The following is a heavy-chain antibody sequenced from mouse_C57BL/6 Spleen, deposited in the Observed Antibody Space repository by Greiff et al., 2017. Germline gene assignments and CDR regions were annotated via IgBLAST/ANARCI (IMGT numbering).Heavy chain of an antibody. V-gene: IGHV1-55*01. CDR2: IYPGSGST. CDR3: ARSPSYSGSSPNYVDY. Sequence: QLQQPGAELVKPGASVKMSCKASGYTFTSYWITWVKQRPGQGLEWVGDIYPGSGSTNYIETFKSKATLTVDTSSNKAYMQLSSLTSEDSAVYYCARSPSYSGSSPNYVDYWGQGTTLTVSS. D-gene: IGHD1-1*01. J-gene: IGHJ2*01. CDR1: GYTFTSYW.